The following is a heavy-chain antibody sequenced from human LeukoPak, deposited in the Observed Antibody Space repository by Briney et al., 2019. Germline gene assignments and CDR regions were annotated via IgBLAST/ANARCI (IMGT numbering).Heavy chain of an antibody. CDR1: GFTFSSYA. Sequence: TGGSLRLSCAASGFTFSSYAMSWVRQAPGKGLEWVSAISGSGGSTYYADSVKGRFTISRDNSKNTLYLQMNSLRAEDTAVYYCAKGPGVAATNCMDVWGKGTTVTVSS. D-gene: IGHD2-15*01. CDR3: AKGPGVAATNCMDV. J-gene: IGHJ6*03. V-gene: IGHV3-23*01. CDR2: ISGSGGST.